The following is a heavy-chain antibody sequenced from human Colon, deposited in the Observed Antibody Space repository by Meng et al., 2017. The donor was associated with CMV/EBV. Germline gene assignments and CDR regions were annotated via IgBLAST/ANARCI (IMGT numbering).Heavy chain of an antibody. CDR1: GDSISSNNW. CDR2: IYHTGNT. Sequence: CAVSGDSISSNNWWTWVRQPPGKGLEWIGEIYHTGNTNYNPSLKSRVTISVDKSDNHFSVKLSSVTAADTAVYYCTRASEGRRGVHPWGQGTLVTVSS. D-gene: IGHD1-14*01. CDR3: TRASEGRRGVHP. V-gene: IGHV4-4*02. J-gene: IGHJ5*02.